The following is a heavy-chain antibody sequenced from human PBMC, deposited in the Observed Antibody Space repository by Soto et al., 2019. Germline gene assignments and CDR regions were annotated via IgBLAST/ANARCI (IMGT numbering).Heavy chain of an antibody. V-gene: IGHV1-69*01. CDR2: IIPIFGTA. J-gene: IGHJ5*02. CDR1: GGTFRSYA. Sequence: QVQLVQSGAEVKKPGSSVKVSCKASGGTFRSYAISWVRQAPGPGLEWMGGIIPIFGTANYAQKLQGRVTITADESTSTAYMELSSLRSEDTAVYYCARDVEQQLGLGWFDPWGQGTLVTVSS. D-gene: IGHD6-13*01. CDR3: ARDVEQQLGLGWFDP.